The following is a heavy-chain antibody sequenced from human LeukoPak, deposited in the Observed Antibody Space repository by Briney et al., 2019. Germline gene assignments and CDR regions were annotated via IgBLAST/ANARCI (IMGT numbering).Heavy chain of an antibody. V-gene: IGHV3-7*01. Sequence: PGGSLRLSRAASGFTFSSYWVSWVLQAPGKGLEWVANIKQDGSEKYYVDSVKGRFTISRDNAKNSLYLQMNSLRAEDTAVYYCARGPLPHYMIVSGKPTSVTLSS. CDR1: GFTFSSYW. J-gene: IGHJ6*03. CDR2: IKQDGSEK. D-gene: IGHD5/OR15-5a*01. CDR3: ARGPLPHYMIV.